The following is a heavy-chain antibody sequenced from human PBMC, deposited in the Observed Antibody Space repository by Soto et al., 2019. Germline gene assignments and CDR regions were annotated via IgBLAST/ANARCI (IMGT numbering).Heavy chain of an antibody. CDR2: IIPILGIA. J-gene: IGHJ4*02. CDR3: ARVGIEVAGTHY. Sequence: QVQLVQSGAEVKKPGSSVKVSCKASGGTFSSYTISWVRQAPGQGLEWMGRIIPILGIANYAQKFQGRVTITADKSTSTAYMELSSLRSEDTAVYYCARVGIEVAGTHYWGQGTLVTVSS. V-gene: IGHV1-69*02. CDR1: GGTFSSYT. D-gene: IGHD6-19*01.